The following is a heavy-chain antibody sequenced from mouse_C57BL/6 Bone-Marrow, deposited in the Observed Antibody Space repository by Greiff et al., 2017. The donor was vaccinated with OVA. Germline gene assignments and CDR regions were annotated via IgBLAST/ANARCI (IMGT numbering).Heavy chain of an antibody. Sequence: QVQLQQPGAELVKPGASVKLSCKASGYTFTSYWMHWVKQRPGQGLEWIGMIHPNSGSTNYNEKFKSKATLTVDKSSSTAYMQLSSLTSEDSAVYYCARGAYYDHGGFAYWGQGTLVTVSA. CDR2: IHPNSGST. CDR1: GYTFTSYW. CDR3: ARGAYYDHGGFAY. J-gene: IGHJ3*01. D-gene: IGHD2-10*01. V-gene: IGHV1-64*01.